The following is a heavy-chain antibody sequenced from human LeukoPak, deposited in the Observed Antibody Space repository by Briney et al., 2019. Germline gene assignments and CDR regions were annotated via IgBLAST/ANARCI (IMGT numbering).Heavy chain of an antibody. CDR3: AGGVLHGGGNWFDP. D-gene: IGHD3-16*01. J-gene: IGHJ5*02. Sequence: GASVKVSCKASGYTFTGYYMHWLRQAPGQRLEWMGRINPNSGGTYYAQKFQGRVTMTRDTSISTSYMELTSLISDDTAVYYCAGGVLHGGGNWFDPWGQGTLVTVSS. CDR2: INPNSGGT. V-gene: IGHV1-2*06. CDR1: GYTFTGYY.